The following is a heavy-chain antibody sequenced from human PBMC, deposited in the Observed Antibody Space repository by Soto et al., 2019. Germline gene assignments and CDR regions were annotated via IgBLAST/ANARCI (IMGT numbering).Heavy chain of an antibody. Sequence: EVQLVQSGGGLVQPGGSLRLSCAASGFNFGIYWMSWVRQAPGKGLEWVATIKGDASEKKYVGSVKGRFTTSKDNAKTSLFLQLDSLRAEPSAVYYCATDSGYGSESTVNHYLDFWCHGTLVTVSS. CDR1: GFNFGIYW. D-gene: IGHD3-10*01. CDR3: ATDSGYGSESTVNHYLDF. CDR2: IKGDASEK. J-gene: IGHJ4*01. V-gene: IGHV3-7*01.